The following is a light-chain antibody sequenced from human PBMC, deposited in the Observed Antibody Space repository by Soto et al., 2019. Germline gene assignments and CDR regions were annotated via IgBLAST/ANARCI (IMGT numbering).Light chain of an antibody. J-gene: IGKJ1*01. CDR3: QQYNSYLRT. CDR2: DAS. CDR1: QSISSW. Sequence: DIQMTQSPSTLSASVGDRFTITCRASQSISSWLAWYQQKPGKAPKLLIFDASILESGVPSRFSGSGSGTQFTLTISSLQPDDFATYYCQQYNSYLRTFGQGTKVDIK. V-gene: IGKV1-5*01.